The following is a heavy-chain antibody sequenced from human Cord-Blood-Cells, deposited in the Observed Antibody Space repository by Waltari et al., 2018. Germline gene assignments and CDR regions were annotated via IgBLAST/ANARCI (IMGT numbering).Heavy chain of an antibody. CDR1: GGSISSGDYY. CDR2: IYYSGST. Sequence: QVQLQESGPGLVKPSQTLSLTCTVSGGSISSGDYYWSWIHQPPGKGLEWIGYIYYSGSTYYNPSLKSRVTISVDTSKNQFSLKLSSVTAADTAVYYCARRGGYCTGGVCYDAFDIWGQGTMVTVSS. J-gene: IGHJ3*02. D-gene: IGHD2-8*02. V-gene: IGHV4-30-4*01. CDR3: ARRGGYCTGGVCYDAFDI.